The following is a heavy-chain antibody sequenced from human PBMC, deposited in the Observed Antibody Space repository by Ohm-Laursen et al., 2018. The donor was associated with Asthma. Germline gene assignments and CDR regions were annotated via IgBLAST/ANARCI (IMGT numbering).Heavy chain of an antibody. D-gene: IGHD3-16*01. V-gene: IGHV3-48*01. CDR1: EFTFSLYS. Sequence: SLRLSCTASEFTFSLYSMNWVRKAPGKGLEWVSYISSSSSTIYYADSVKGRFTISRDNAKNSLYLQMNNLRAEDAAIYYCAREWGGMDVWGQGTTVTVSS. CDR2: ISSSSSTI. CDR3: AREWGGMDV. J-gene: IGHJ6*02.